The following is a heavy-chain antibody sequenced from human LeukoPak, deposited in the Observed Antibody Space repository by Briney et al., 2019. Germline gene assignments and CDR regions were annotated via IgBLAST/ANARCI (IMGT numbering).Heavy chain of an antibody. Sequence: GGSLRLSCAASGFTVFNYWMSWVRQAPGKGLEWVSSISSSSSYIYYADSVKGRFTISRDNAKNSLYLQMNSLRAEDTAVYYCARMTTVTKGIDYWGQGTLVTVSS. V-gene: IGHV3-21*01. CDR2: ISSSSSYI. D-gene: IGHD4-17*01. J-gene: IGHJ4*02. CDR1: GFTVFNYW. CDR3: ARMTTVTKGIDY.